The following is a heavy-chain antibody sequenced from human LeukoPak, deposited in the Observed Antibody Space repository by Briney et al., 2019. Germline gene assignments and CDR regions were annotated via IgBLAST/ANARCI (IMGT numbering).Heavy chain of an antibody. CDR3: AKDARQYGSGPFDY. D-gene: IGHD3-10*01. J-gene: IGHJ4*02. CDR2: INANGGST. CDR1: GFTFNTYA. V-gene: IGHV3-23*01. Sequence: PGGSLRLSCIASGFTFNTYAMTWARQAPGKGLEWVSAINANGGSTYFADSVKGRFTITRDNSKSTLYLQMHSLRAEATATYYCAKDARQYGSGPFDYWGQGTLVTVSS.